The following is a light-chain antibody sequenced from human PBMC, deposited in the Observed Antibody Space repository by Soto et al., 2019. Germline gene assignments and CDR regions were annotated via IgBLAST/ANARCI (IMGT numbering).Light chain of an antibody. CDR1: NSDVGRFNL. V-gene: IGLV2-23*02. J-gene: IGLJ1*01. CDR2: GVT. CDR3: CSYVTGGTYV. Sequence: QSALTQPASVSGSPGQSITISCTGTNSDVGRFNLVSWYQHHPDKAPKLMIFGVTKRPSGVSNRFSGSKSGNTASLTISGLQAEDEADYYCCSYVTGGTYVFGTGTQLTVL.